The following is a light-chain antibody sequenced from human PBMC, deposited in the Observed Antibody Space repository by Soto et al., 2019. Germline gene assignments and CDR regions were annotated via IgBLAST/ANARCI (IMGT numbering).Light chain of an antibody. CDR1: QSVSSSY. Sequence: EIVLTQSPGTLSLSPGGRATLSCRASQSVSSSYLAWYQQKPGQAPRLLIYGTSSRATAIPDRFSGSGSGTDFTLTISRLEPEDFAVYYCQQYGSSSWTFGKGTKVDIK. V-gene: IGKV3-20*01. CDR3: QQYGSSSWT. CDR2: GTS. J-gene: IGKJ1*01.